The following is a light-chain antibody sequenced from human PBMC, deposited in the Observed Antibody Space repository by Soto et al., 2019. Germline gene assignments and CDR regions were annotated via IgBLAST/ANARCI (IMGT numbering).Light chain of an antibody. J-gene: IGKJ1*01. CDR1: QSVRRNS. Sequence: EIVLTQSPGTLSLSVGETATLSCRASQSVRRNSLTWYQQRPLQAPTLLIPGASSRATGIPDRFSGSWSGTDFTLTISRLEPEDFAVYYCQQYGSSPRTFGQGTKVDIK. CDR3: QQYGSSPRT. V-gene: IGKV3-20*01. CDR2: GAS.